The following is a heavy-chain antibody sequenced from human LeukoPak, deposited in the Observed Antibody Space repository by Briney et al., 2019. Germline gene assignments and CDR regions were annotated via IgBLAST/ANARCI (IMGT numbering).Heavy chain of an antibody. CDR3: ARDPKRYCSGGSCYVDF. CDR2: IQYDGSDK. Sequence: GRSLRLSCAASGFAFSSYAMHWVRQAPGKGLEWVAIIQYDGSDKFYGDSVKGRFTISRDNSKNTLYLQMNNLRAEDTAVYYCARDPKRYCSGGSCYVDFWGQGTLVTVSS. J-gene: IGHJ4*02. D-gene: IGHD2-15*01. V-gene: IGHV3-30-3*01. CDR1: GFAFSSYA.